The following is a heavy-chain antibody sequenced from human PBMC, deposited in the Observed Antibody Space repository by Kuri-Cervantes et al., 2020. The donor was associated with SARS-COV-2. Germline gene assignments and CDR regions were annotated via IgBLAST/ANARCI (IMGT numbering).Heavy chain of an antibody. V-gene: IGHV1-3*01. CDR1: GGTFSNYA. CDR3: ARDSGSYLDWLDP. CDR2: INAGNGNT. D-gene: IGHD1-26*01. J-gene: IGHJ5*02. Sequence: ASVKVFCKASGGTFSNYAMHWVRQAPGQRLEWMGRINAGNGNTKYSQKFQGRVTINRDTSASTAYMEVSSLRSEDTAVYYCARDSGSYLDWLDPWGQGTLVTVSS.